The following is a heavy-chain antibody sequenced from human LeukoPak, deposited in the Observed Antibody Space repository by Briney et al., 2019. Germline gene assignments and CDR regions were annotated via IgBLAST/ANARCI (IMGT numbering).Heavy chain of an antibody. J-gene: IGHJ4*02. Sequence: PGGSLRLSCAASGFTFSSYAMHWVRQAPGKGLEWVAVISYDGSNKYYADSVKGRFTISRDNSKNTLYLQMNSLRAEDTAVYYCASGEQWLGRAPIWGQGTLVTVSS. D-gene: IGHD6-19*01. CDR1: GFTFSSYA. CDR3: ASGEQWLGRAPI. CDR2: ISYDGSNK. V-gene: IGHV3-30-3*01.